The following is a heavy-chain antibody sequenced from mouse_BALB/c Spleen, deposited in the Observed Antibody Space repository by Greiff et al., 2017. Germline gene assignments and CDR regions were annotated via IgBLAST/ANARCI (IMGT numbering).Heavy chain of an antibody. CDR3: ARGNVYYYAMDY. J-gene: IGHJ4*01. CDR2: INSNGGST. CDR1: GFTFSSYG. V-gene: IGHV5-6-3*01. Sequence: EVQLVESGGGLVQPGGSLKLSCAASGFTFSSYGMSWVRQTPDKRLELVATINSNGGSTYYPDSVKGRFTISRDNAKNTLYLQMSSLKSEDTAMYYCARGNVYYYAMDYWGQGTSVTVSS.